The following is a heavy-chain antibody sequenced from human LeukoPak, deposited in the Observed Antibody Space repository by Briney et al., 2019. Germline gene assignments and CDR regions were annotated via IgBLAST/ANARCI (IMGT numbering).Heavy chain of an antibody. CDR3: ARVPDCSSTSCYTDDAFDI. J-gene: IGHJ3*02. CDR2: IYSGGST. V-gene: IGHV3-66*02. Sequence: AGGSLRLSCAASGFTVSSNCMSWVRQAPGKGLEWVSVIYSGGSTYYADSVKGRFTISRDNSKNTLYLQMNSLRAEDTAVYYCARVPDCSSTSCYTDDAFDIWGQGTMVTVSS. CDR1: GFTVSSNC. D-gene: IGHD2-2*02.